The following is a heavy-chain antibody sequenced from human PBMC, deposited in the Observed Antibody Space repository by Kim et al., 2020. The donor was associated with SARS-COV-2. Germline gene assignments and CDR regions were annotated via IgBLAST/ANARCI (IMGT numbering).Heavy chain of an antibody. D-gene: IGHD3-22*01. Sequence: PSLKSRVTIAVDTSKNQFSLKLSSVTAADTAVYYCAKISSGYYDEDAFDIWGQGTMVTVSS. CDR3: AKISSGYYDEDAFDI. J-gene: IGHJ3*02. V-gene: IGHV4-34*01.